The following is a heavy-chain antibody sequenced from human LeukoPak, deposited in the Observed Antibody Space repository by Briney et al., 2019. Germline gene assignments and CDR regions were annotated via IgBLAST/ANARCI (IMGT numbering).Heavy chain of an antibody. CDR3: ATPATVTTRLFDY. D-gene: IGHD4-17*01. CDR2: FDPEDGET. J-gene: IGHJ4*02. V-gene: IGHV1-24*01. Sequence: GASVKVSCKVSGYTLTELSMHWVRQAPGKGLEWMAGFDPEDGETIYAQKFQGRVTMTEDTSTDTAYMELSSLRSEDTAVYYCATPATVTTRLFDYWGQGTLVTVSS. CDR1: GYTLTELS.